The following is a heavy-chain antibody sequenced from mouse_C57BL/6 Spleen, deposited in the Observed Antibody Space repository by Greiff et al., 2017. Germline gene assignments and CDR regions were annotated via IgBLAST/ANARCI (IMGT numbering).Heavy chain of an antibody. V-gene: IGHV1-42*01. Sequence: VQLKESGPELVKPGASVKISCKASGYSFTGYYMNWVKQSPEQSLEWIGEINPSTGGTTYNEKFKAKATLTVDKSSSTAYMQLKSLTSEDSAVYYCARWATTVSRGDYWGQGTTLTVSS. J-gene: IGHJ2*01. CDR1: GYSFTGYY. CDR3: ARWATTVSRGDY. CDR2: INPSTGGT. D-gene: IGHD1-1*01.